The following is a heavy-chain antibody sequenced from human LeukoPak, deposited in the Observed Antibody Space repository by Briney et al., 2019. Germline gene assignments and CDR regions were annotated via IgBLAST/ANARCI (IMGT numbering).Heavy chain of an antibody. J-gene: IGHJ5*02. V-gene: IGHV1-69*13. CDR2: IIPVFATT. CDR1: GGTFNYYA. CDR3: ARERGRALDLYGSGSYYAWFDP. D-gene: IGHD3-10*01. Sequence: GASVKVSCNASGGTFNYYAITWVRQAPGQGPEWMGGIIPVFATTHYAQKFQGRVTITADESTSTAYMELRSLRSEDTAVYYCARERGRALDLYGSGSYYAWFDPWGQGTLVTVSS.